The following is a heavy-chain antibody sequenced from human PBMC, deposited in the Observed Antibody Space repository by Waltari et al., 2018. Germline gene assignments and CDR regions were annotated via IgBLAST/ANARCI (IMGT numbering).Heavy chain of an antibody. D-gene: IGHD3-3*01. CDR2: ISSSGSTI. CDR3: VGQLLEWLDS. Sequence: EVQLVASGGGLVQPGGSPRPSCAASGFTLRSYDMTWVRQGPGKGLEWVSFISSSGSTIYYADSVKGRFTISRDNAENSLYLQINSLRAEDTAIYYCVGQLLEWLDSWGQGTLVTVSS. CDR1: GFTLRSYD. J-gene: IGHJ4*02. V-gene: IGHV3-48*03.